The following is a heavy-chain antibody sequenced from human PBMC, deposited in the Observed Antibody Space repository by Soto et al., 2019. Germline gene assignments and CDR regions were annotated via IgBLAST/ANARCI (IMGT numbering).Heavy chain of an antibody. CDR3: GAYGSGSYYNGPYYFDY. J-gene: IGHJ4*02. Sequence: QTGGSLRLSCAASGFTFSSYAMHWVRQAPGKGLEWVAVISYDGGNKYYADSVKGRFTISRDNSKNTLYLQMNSLRAEDTAVYYCGAYGSGSYYNGPYYFDYWGQGTLVTVSS. CDR2: ISYDGGNK. D-gene: IGHD3-10*01. CDR1: GFTFSSYA. V-gene: IGHV3-30-3*01.